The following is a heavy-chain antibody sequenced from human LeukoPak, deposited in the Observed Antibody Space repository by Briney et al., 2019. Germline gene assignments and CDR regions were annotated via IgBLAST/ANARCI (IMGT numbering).Heavy chain of an antibody. D-gene: IGHD3-10*01. Sequence: ASVKVSCKASGYTFTSYGISWVRQAPGQGLEWMGWISAYNGNTNYAQKLQGRVTMTTDTSTSTAYMELRSLRSDDTAVYYCARFFMVRGVIITFGMDVWGQGTTVTVSS. J-gene: IGHJ6*02. CDR1: GYTFTSYG. CDR3: ARFFMVRGVIITFGMDV. CDR2: ISAYNGNT. V-gene: IGHV1-18*01.